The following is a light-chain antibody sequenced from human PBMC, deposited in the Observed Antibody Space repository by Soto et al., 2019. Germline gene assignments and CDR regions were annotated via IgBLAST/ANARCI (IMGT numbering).Light chain of an antibody. Sequence: DIVMTQSPLSLPVTPGEPASISCRSSQSLLHSNGKNYLGWFLQKPGQSPQLLIYLGSSRASGDPDRFSGSGSGTDFTLKFSRVEAEDVGVYYCMQVLQPPLTFGGGTKVEIK. V-gene: IGKV2-28*01. J-gene: IGKJ4*01. CDR2: LGS. CDR3: MQVLQPPLT. CDR1: QSLLHSNGKNY.